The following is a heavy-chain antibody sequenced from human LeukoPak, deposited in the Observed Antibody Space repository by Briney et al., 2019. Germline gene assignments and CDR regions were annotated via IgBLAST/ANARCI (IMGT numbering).Heavy chain of an antibody. Sequence: PSETLSLTCTVSGGSISSYYLSWIRQPPGKGLEWIGYIYYSGSTNYNPSLKSRVTISVDTSKNQFSLKLSSVTSADTAVYYCARELDDSSGYYDYWGQGTLVTVSS. CDR1: GGSISSYY. D-gene: IGHD3-22*01. J-gene: IGHJ4*02. CDR2: IYYSGST. CDR3: ARELDDSSGYYDY. V-gene: IGHV4-59*01.